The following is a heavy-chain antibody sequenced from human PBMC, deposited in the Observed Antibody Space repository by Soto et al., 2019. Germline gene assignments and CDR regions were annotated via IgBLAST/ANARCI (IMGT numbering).Heavy chain of an antibody. CDR2: ISSSSSYI. Sequence: GSLRLSCAASGFTFSSYSMNWVRQAPGKGLEWVSSISSSSSYIYYADSVKGRFTISRDNAKNSLYLQMNSLRAEDTAVYYCAKDGYSITRNKPLDYWGQGTLVTVSS. V-gene: IGHV3-21*04. J-gene: IGHJ4*02. CDR1: GFTFSSYS. CDR3: AKDGYSITRNKPLDY. D-gene: IGHD2-2*01.